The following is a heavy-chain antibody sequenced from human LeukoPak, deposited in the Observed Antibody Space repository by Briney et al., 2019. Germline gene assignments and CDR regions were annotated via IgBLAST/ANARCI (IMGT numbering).Heavy chain of an antibody. CDR2: ISSSGTTI. J-gene: IGHJ4*02. CDR3: AKESVWYFQKY. D-gene: IGHD3-16*01. Sequence: PGGSLRLSCAASGFTFSSYAMHWVRQAPGKGLEWVSYISSSGTTIFYADSLRGRFTISRDNAKNSLYLQMNSLRAEDTAVYYCAKESVWYFQKYGGQGPLVPVPS. V-gene: IGHV3-48*03. CDR1: GFTFSSYA.